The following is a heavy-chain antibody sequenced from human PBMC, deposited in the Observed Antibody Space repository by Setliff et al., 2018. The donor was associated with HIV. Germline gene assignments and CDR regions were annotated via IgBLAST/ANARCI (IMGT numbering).Heavy chain of an antibody. CDR1: GFTFSAYW. D-gene: IGHD3-10*01. CDR3: TRIRAMVRGVTSYDAFDI. Sequence: ASVKVSCKPSGFTFSAYWMHWVRQAPGQALEWMGVINPSGVATVYAQKFQGRLTMTRDTSTSTVYMELSSLRFDDTAVYYCTRIRAMVRGVTSYDAFDIWGQGTKVTVSS. J-gene: IGHJ3*02. V-gene: IGHV1-46*01. CDR2: INPSGVAT.